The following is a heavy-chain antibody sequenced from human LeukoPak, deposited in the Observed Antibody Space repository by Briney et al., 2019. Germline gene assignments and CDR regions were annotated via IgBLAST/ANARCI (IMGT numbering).Heavy chain of an antibody. D-gene: IGHD3-10*01. J-gene: IGHJ4*02. V-gene: IGHV3-11*06. CDR3: ARDYGSGSYPLDY. CDR2: ISSSSSYR. Sequence: PGGSLRLSCAASGFTFSRNYMTWVRQAPGKGLEWVSFISSSSSYRDYADSVKGRFTISRDNAKNSLYLQMNSLRAEDTAVYYCARDYGSGSYPLDYWGQGTLVTVSS. CDR1: GFTFSRNY.